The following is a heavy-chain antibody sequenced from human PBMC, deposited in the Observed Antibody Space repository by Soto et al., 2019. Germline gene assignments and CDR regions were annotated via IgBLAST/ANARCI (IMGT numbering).Heavy chain of an antibody. Sequence: SETLSLTCAVSGGSISSSNWWSWVRQPPGKGLEWIGEIYHSGSTNYNPSPKSRVTISVDKSKNQFSLKLSSVTAADTAVYYCARRIAVAGDFDYWGQGTLVTVSS. V-gene: IGHV4-4*02. D-gene: IGHD6-19*01. CDR1: GGSISSSNW. CDR3: ARRIAVAGDFDY. CDR2: IYHSGST. J-gene: IGHJ4*02.